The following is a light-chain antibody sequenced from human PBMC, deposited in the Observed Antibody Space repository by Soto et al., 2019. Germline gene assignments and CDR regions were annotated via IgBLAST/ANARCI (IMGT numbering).Light chain of an antibody. CDR3: QQRSNWPPIT. Sequence: EIVLTQSPDTLSLSPGERATLSCRASQSVSSYLAWYQQKPGQAPRLLIYDASNRATGIPARFSGSGSGTDFTLTIRSLEPEDFAVYYCQQRSNWPPITFGQGTRLEIK. J-gene: IGKJ5*01. CDR1: QSVSSY. CDR2: DAS. V-gene: IGKV3-11*01.